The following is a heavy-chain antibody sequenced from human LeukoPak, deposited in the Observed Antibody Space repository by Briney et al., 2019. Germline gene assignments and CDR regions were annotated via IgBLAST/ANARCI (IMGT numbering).Heavy chain of an antibody. Sequence: ASVNVSYRASGYTFTIYDINWVRQATGQGLEWMGWINPSSGGTNYTQKFQGRVTMTRDTSISTAYMELSRLSSDDTAVYYCARVQYSSSWYVDYWGQGTLVTVSS. J-gene: IGHJ4*02. D-gene: IGHD6-13*01. V-gene: IGHV1-2*02. CDR3: ARVQYSSSWYVDY. CDR1: GYTFTIYD. CDR2: INPSSGGT.